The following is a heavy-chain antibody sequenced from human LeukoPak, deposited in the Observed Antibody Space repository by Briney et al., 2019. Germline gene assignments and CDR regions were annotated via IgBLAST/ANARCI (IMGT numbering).Heavy chain of an antibody. CDR2: FYPEDGET. Sequence: ASVRDSCKVSGYTPTELSMHWVRQAPGKGLEWMGGFYPEDGETIYAQKVKGRVTMTEDTSTDTAYMELSSLRSEDTAVYYCATGRYSSSSLNWFDPWGQGTLVTVSS. V-gene: IGHV1-24*01. D-gene: IGHD6-6*01. CDR3: ATGRYSSSSLNWFDP. CDR1: GYTPTELS. J-gene: IGHJ5*02.